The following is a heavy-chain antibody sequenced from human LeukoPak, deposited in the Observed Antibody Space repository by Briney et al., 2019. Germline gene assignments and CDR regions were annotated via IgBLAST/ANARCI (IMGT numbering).Heavy chain of an antibody. Sequence: ASVRVSCKASGYTFTGYYMHWVRQAPGQGLEWMGRINPNSGGTNYAQKFQGRVTMTRDTSLSTAYMELSRLRCDDTALYFCAGQGQLETFDYWGQETLVTVST. CDR2: INPNSGGT. D-gene: IGHD6-13*01. V-gene: IGHV1-2*06. CDR1: GYTFTGYY. CDR3: AGQGQLETFDY. J-gene: IGHJ4*02.